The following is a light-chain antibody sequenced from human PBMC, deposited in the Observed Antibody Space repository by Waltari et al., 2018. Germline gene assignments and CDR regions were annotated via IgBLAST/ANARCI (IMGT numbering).Light chain of an antibody. CDR1: ERVSSSH. Sequence: EIVLTQSPGTLSLSPGERATLSCRASERVSSSHLAWYQQKPGQAPRLLIYAESYRATGIPDRVSGSGSGTDFTLTISRLEPEDFAVYYCQQFGSSPFTFGGGTKVEIK. V-gene: IGKV3-20*01. CDR2: AES. J-gene: IGKJ4*01. CDR3: QQFGSSPFT.